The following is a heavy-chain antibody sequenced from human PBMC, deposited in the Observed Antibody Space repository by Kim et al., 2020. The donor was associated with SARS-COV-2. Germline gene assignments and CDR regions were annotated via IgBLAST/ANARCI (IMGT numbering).Heavy chain of an antibody. D-gene: IGHD3-10*01. CDR3: ARDRGAGSGSYFALFGDAFDI. Sequence: GGSLRLSCAASGFTFSSYSMNWVRQAPGKGLEWVSSISSSSSYIYYADSVKGRFTISRDNAKNSLYLQMNSLRAEDTAVYYCARDRGAGSGSYFALFGDAFDIWGQGTMVTVSS. CDR1: GFTFSSYS. J-gene: IGHJ3*02. V-gene: IGHV3-21*01. CDR2: ISSSSSYI.